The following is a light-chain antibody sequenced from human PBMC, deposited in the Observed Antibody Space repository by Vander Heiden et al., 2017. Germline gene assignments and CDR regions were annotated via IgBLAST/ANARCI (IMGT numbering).Light chain of an antibody. CDR2: DDS. CDR3: QVGDTVRDHFV. J-gene: IGLJ1*01. CDR1: KIGSKS. Sequence: SYVLTQPPSVSVAPGQTATITCGGNKIGSKSVHWYQQKTGQAPSLVVHDDSDRPPGIPERFSASNSGNTATLTISSVGAGDEADYFCQVGDTVRDHFVFGGGTKLTVL. V-gene: IGLV3-21*02.